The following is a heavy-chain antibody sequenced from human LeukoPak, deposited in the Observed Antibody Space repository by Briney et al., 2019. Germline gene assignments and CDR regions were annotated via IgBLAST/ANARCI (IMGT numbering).Heavy chain of an antibody. CDR1: GFPVSSNH. D-gene: IGHD3-16*01. Sequence: GGSLSLSCAVSGFPVSSNHMSWVRQAPGRGLEWVSIISSGGTTYYPDSVKGRFTISRDNSKNTLYLQMNSLRAEDTAVYYCASCGPLIAHGYWGQGTLVTVSS. CDR2: ISSGGTT. CDR3: ASCGPLIAHGY. V-gene: IGHV3-53*01. J-gene: IGHJ4*02.